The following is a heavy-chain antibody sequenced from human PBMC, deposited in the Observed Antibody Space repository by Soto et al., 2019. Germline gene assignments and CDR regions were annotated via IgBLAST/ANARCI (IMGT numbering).Heavy chain of an antibody. CDR1: GLAVTSNY. V-gene: IGHV3-53*02. Sequence: EVQLVETGGGLIQPGGSLSLSCAASGLAVTSNYMSWVRQAPGKGLEWVSIVYSSGTTYYADTVKGRFTCSRDKSKNTIHLQRTHLRGKDTAVYYCARVDTYDYYYSMDVWGQGTTVTVSS. J-gene: IGHJ6*02. CDR2: VYSSGTT. CDR3: ARVDTYDYYYSMDV. D-gene: IGHD5-18*01.